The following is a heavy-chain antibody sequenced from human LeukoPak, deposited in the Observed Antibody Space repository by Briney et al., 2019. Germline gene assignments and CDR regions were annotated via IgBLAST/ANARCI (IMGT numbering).Heavy chain of an antibody. CDR1: GFTFSTYG. CDR2: IWYDGSIK. J-gene: IGHJ3*02. CDR3: ARAVGPFDI. V-gene: IGHV3-33*01. Sequence: GRSLRLSCAASGFTFSTYGMHRVRQAPGKGLEWVAVIWYDGSIKYYADSVKGRFTISRDNSKNTLYLQMNSLRAEDTAVYYCARAVGPFDIWGQGTIVIVSS.